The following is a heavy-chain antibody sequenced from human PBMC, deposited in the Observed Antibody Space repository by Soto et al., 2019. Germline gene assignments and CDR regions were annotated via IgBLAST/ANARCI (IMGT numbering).Heavy chain of an antibody. CDR2: IIPIFGTA. V-gene: IGHV1-69*01. D-gene: IGHD3-22*01. CDR1: GGTFSSYA. Sequence: QVPLVQSGAEVKKPGSSVKVSCKASGGTFSSYAISWVRQAPGQGLEWMGGIIPIFGTANYAQKFQGRGTITADESTGTAYMELSSLRSEDTAVYYCAEGYYDSSGYYYWGKGTLVTVSS. CDR3: AEGYYDSSGYYY. J-gene: IGHJ4*02.